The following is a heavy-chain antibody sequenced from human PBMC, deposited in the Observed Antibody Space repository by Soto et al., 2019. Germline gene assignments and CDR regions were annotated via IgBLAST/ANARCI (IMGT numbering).Heavy chain of an antibody. CDR2: ISVSDAFI. J-gene: IGHJ4*02. CDR3: TRETVAGITGLDY. CDR1: GFNVGAFA. D-gene: IGHD1-20*01. Sequence: LRLSCAASGFNVGAFAVNWVRLAPGKGLEWVSGISVSDAFIYYADSVRGRFSISRDASENILYLQMNSLRVDDTALYYCTRETVAGITGLDYWGPGTLVTVSS. V-gene: IGHV3-23*01.